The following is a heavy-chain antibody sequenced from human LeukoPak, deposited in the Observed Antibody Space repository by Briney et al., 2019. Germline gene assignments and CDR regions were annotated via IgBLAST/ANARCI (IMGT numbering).Heavy chain of an antibody. V-gene: IGHV1-18*04. CDR1: GYTFNDYY. CDR3: ARSRPDHYCCSTSCSLPRFDP. CDR2: ISAYNGNT. D-gene: IGHD2-2*01. J-gene: IGHJ5*02. Sequence: ASVKVSCKPSGYTFNDYYMHWVRQAPGQGLEWMGWISAYNGNTNYAQKIQGRVTMTTDTSTSTAYMELRSLRSDDTAVYYCARSRPDHYCCSTSCSLPRFDPWGQGTLVTVSS.